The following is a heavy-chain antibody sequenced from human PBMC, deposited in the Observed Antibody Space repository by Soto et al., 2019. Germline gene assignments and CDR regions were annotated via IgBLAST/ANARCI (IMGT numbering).Heavy chain of an antibody. D-gene: IGHD6-13*01. CDR1: GGSISSYY. J-gene: IGHJ6*03. CDR3: ARDLRAAAAIYYMDV. Sequence: PSETLSLTCTVSGGSISSYYWSWIRQPPGKGLEWIGYIYYSGSTNYNPSLKSRVTISVDTSKNQFSLKLSSVTAADTAVYYCARDLRAAAAIYYMDVWGKGTTVTVSS. CDR2: IYYSGST. V-gene: IGHV4-59*01.